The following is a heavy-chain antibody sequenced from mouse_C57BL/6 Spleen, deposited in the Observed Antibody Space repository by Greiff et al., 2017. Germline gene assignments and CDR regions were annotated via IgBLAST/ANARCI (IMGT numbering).Heavy chain of an antibody. CDR1: GYTFTDYE. V-gene: IGHV1-15*01. D-gene: IGHD1-3*01. Sequence: QLTQSGAELVRPGASVTLSCKASGYTFTDYEMHWVKQTPVHGLEWIGAIDPETGGTAYNQKLKGKAILTADTSSSTAYRELRSVTSEDYAVYYCTGGIYILDYWGQGTTLTVSS. CDR2: IDPETGGT. CDR3: TGGIYILDY. J-gene: IGHJ2*01.